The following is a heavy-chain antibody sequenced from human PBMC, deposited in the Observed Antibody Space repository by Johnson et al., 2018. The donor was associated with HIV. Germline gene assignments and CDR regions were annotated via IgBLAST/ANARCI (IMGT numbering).Heavy chain of an antibody. Sequence: QVQLVESGGGVVQPGRSPRLSCAASGFTFSSYGMHWVRQAPGKGLEWVAVIWYDGSNKYYADSVKGRFTISRDNSKNTVYLQMNSLRVEDTAVYYCAKSPGKDHGGNSGGFDIWGQGTMVTVSS. V-gene: IGHV3-33*06. D-gene: IGHD4/OR15-4a*01. CDR1: GFTFSSYG. CDR3: AKSPGKDHGGNSGGFDI. CDR2: IWYDGSNK. J-gene: IGHJ3*02.